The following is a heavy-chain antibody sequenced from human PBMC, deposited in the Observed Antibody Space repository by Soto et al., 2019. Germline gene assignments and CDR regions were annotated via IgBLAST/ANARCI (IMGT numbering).Heavy chain of an antibody. CDR3: AKTRKATVGNHFFGL. V-gene: IGHV3-23*01. Sequence: VGSLRLSCEGSGFTFSSFAMGWVRHSPGKGLEWLSSVSADGVSSFSADSVRGRFRVSRDNSKNTLFLQMRFLRVEDTAVYYCAKTRKATVGNHFFGLWGHGTQVTVSS. CDR1: GFTFSSFA. D-gene: IGHD3-10*01. J-gene: IGHJ4*01. CDR2: VSADGVSS.